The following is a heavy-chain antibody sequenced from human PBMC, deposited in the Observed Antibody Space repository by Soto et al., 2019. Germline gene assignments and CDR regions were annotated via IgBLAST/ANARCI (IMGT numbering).Heavy chain of an antibody. D-gene: IGHD5-18*01. V-gene: IGHV1-69*01. CDR3: ARGYRHGYFYALDV. CDR2: IIPMYGIA. Sequence: QVQLVQSGAEVKKPGSSVKVSCKTYGGSFSDYAINWVRQAPGQGLEWMGGIIPMYGIANYGPKFQGRVTITADESRRTAYMEVSSLRSEDTALFYCARGYRHGYFYALDVWGQGTTVTVSS. J-gene: IGHJ6*02. CDR1: GGSFSDYA.